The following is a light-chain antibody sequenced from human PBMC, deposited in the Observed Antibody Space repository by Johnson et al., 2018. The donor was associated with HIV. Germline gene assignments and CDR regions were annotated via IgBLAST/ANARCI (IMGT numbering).Light chain of an antibody. CDR1: GSNIGSHY. J-gene: IGLJ1*01. CDR2: END. V-gene: IGLV1-51*02. CDR3: GTWESSLLAV. Sequence: QPVLTQPPSVSAAPGQRVTISCSGRGSNIGSHYVSWYQQLPGTAPKLLIFENDKRPSGIPDRFSGSKSGTSATLGITGLQAGDEADYYCGTWESSLLAVFRTGTKGTVL.